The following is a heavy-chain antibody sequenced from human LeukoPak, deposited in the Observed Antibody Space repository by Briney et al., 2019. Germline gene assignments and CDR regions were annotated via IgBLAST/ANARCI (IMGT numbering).Heavy chain of an antibody. CDR3: ARGSDYDILTGYYMGYYYYGMDV. Sequence: GALRLSCAASGFTFSSYEMNWVRQAPGKGLEWVSSISSSSSYIYYADSVKGRFTISRDNAKNSLYLQMNSLRAEDTAVYYCARGSDYDILTGYYMGYYYYGMDVWGQGTTVTVSS. CDR1: GFTFSSYE. V-gene: IGHV3-21*01. D-gene: IGHD3-9*01. J-gene: IGHJ6*02. CDR2: ISSSSSYI.